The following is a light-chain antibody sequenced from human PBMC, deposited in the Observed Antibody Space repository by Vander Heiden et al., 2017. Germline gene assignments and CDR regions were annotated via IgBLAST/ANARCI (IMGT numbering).Light chain of an antibody. CDR2: GAS. Sequence: EVVMTQSPATLSVSPGERATLSCRASQSVSSNLAWYQQKPGQAPRLLIYGASTRATGIPARFSGSGSGTEFTLTISSLQSEDFAVYYCQEHNNWPPHTFGQGTKLEIK. CDR1: QSVSSN. J-gene: IGKJ2*01. CDR3: QEHNNWPPHT. V-gene: IGKV3-15*01.